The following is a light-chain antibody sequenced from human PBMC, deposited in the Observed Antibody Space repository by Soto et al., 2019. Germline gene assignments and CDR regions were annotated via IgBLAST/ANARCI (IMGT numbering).Light chain of an antibody. CDR2: GAS. CDR3: QQRSYWPLT. Sequence: DIQMTQSPSSLSASIGHRVTITCRASQSITIYLNWYQQKPGEAPNLLIFGASTLQSGVPSRFSGSGSGTDFTLTISSLEPEDFAVYYCQQRSYWPLTFGGGTKVDIK. CDR1: QSITIY. J-gene: IGKJ4*01. V-gene: IGKV1-39*01.